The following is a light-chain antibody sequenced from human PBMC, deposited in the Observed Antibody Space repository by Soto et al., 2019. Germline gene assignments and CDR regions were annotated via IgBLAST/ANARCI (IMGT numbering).Light chain of an antibody. CDR3: HQYKNWPWT. V-gene: IGKV1-5*03. CDR1: QSISSW. J-gene: IGKJ1*01. CDR2: EAS. Sequence: QITQSPSTLSASVGDRVTITCRASQSISSWLAWYQQKPGRAPTLLIYEASSLKSGVPSRFSGSVSGTEFTLNISSLQPDDGALYDGHQYKNWPWTFGQGTKV.